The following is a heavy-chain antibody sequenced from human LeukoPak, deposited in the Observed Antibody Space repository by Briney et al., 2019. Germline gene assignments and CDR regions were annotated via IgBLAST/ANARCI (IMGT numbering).Heavy chain of an antibody. V-gene: IGHV1-24*01. CDR1: GYTLTELS. Sequence: ASVNVSCKVSGYTLTELSMHWVRQAPGKGLEWMGGFDPEDGETIYAQKFQGRVTMTEDTSTDTAYMELSRLRSDDTAVYYCARDLFVVVPAATDYWGQGTLVTVSS. J-gene: IGHJ4*02. CDR2: FDPEDGET. D-gene: IGHD2-2*01. CDR3: ARDLFVVVPAATDY.